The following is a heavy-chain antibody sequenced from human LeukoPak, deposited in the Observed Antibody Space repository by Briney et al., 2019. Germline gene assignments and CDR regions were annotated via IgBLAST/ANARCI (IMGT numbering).Heavy chain of an antibody. CDR1: GGSISSGGYY. Sequence: SETLSLTCTVSGGSISSGGYYWSWIRQHPGKGLEWIGYIYYSGSTYYNPSLKSRVTISVDTSKNQFSLKLSSVTAADTAVYYCATSNTQDRYCSSTSCYYYYYGMGVWGQGTTVTVSS. J-gene: IGHJ6*02. D-gene: IGHD2-2*01. CDR3: ATSNTQDRYCSSTSCYYYYYGMGV. V-gene: IGHV4-31*03. CDR2: IYYSGST.